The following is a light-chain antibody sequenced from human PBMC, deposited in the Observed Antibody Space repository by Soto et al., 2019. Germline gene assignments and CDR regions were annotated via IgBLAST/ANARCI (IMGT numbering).Light chain of an antibody. CDR1: QSISYK. Sequence: DIQMTQSPSSLSASVGDRVTITCRASQSISYKLNWYQQKPGKAPKLLIYDASTLESGVPSRFSGSGSGTEFTLAISSLQPDDFATYYCQQYDNYRAFGQGTKVDIK. CDR2: DAS. J-gene: IGKJ1*01. V-gene: IGKV1-5*01. CDR3: QQYDNYRA.